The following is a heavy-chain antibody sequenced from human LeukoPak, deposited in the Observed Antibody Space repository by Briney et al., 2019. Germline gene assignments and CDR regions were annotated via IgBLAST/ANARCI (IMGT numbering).Heavy chain of an antibody. J-gene: IGHJ4*02. CDR3: AHSEVFDY. Sequence: SGATLVNPTQTFTLTCNFSGLLLSSHGVGVGWMGQPRGKALEWLALLLRDEDKRYNPSLKNRLTITKDTSKNQVVLTMTNMDAVDTARYYCAHSEVFDYWGPGTLVTVSS. CDR2: LLRDEDK. V-gene: IGHV2-5*02. CDR1: GLLLSSHGVG.